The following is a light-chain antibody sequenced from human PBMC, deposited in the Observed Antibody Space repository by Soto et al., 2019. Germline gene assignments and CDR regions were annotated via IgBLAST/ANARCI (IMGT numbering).Light chain of an antibody. J-gene: IGKJ4*01. CDR2: AAS. CDR3: QQSYSGPRT. Sequence: DFPMTQSPSSLSASVGDRVTITCRASQSISNYLNWYQQKPGKAPKLLIYAASSLQSGVPSRFSGSGSGTDFTLTISSLQPEDFATYFCQQSYSGPRTFGGGTRVEIK. V-gene: IGKV1-39*01. CDR1: QSISNY.